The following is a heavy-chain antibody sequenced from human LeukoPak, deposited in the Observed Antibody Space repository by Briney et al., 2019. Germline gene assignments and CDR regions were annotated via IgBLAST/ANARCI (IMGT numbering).Heavy chain of an antibody. CDR2: ISAYNGNT. CDR1: GYTYTSYG. CDR3: ARDSGSYYVVGFDY. J-gene: IGHJ4*02. D-gene: IGHD1-26*01. Sequence: ASVKVSFKASGYTYTSYGISWVRQAPGQGLEWMGWISAYNGNTNYPQKLQGRVTMTTDTSTSTAYMELRSLRSDDTAVYYCARDSGSYYVVGFDYWGQGTLVTVSS. V-gene: IGHV1-18*01.